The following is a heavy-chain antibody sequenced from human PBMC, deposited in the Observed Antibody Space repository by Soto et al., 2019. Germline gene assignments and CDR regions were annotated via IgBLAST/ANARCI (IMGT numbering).Heavy chain of an antibody. V-gene: IGHV3-23*01. Sequence: PGGSLRLSCAASGFTFSSYAMSWVRQAPGKGLEWVSAISGSGGSTYYADSVKGRFTISRDNSKNTLYLQMNSLRAEDTAVYYCASFFNITMIVGASGAFDIWGQGTMVTVSS. J-gene: IGHJ3*02. CDR3: ASFFNITMIVGASGAFDI. CDR1: GFTFSSYA. D-gene: IGHD3-22*01. CDR2: ISGSGGST.